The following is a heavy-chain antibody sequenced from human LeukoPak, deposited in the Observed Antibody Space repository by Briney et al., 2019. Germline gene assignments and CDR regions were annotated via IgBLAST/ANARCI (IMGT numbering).Heavy chain of an antibody. CDR1: GYTFTNYE. J-gene: IGHJ6*02. D-gene: IGHD3-22*01. CDR2: MNSSSGNT. Sequence: ASVKVSCKASGYTFTNYEINWVRQGTGQGLEWLGWMNSSSGNTGYAQKFQGRVTMTRDTSISTAYMELSSLRSEDTAVYYCARVAYYYDSAGKSLKFFYGMDVWGQGTTVTVSS. CDR3: ARVAYYYDSAGKSLKFFYGMDV. V-gene: IGHV1-8*01.